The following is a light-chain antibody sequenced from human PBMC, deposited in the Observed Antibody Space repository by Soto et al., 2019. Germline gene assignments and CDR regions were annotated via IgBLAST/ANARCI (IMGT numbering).Light chain of an antibody. V-gene: IGKV1-5*01. CDR2: DAS. J-gene: IGKJ1*01. Sequence: DIQMTQSPSTLSASVGDGVTITCRASQTISGWLAWYQQRPGKAPKLLISDASSLRSGVPSRFSGSGSGTEFTLTISSLQPDDFATYYCQQYETFSGTFGPGTKVDIK. CDR3: QQYETFSGT. CDR1: QTISGW.